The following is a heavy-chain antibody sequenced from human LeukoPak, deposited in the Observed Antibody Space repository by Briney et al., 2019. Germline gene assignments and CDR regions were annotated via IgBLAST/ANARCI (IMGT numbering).Heavy chain of an antibody. V-gene: IGHV1-18*04. Sequence: GASVKVSCKASGYTFISYGLSRVRQAPGQGLEWMGWISAYNGDTNYAQRLQGRVTMTTDTSTTTAYMEPRSLRSDDTAVYYCARVLYYYDSSGSRYSFDYWGQGTLVTVSS. J-gene: IGHJ4*02. D-gene: IGHD3-22*01. CDR2: ISAYNGDT. CDR3: ARVLYYYDSSGSRYSFDY. CDR1: GYTFISYG.